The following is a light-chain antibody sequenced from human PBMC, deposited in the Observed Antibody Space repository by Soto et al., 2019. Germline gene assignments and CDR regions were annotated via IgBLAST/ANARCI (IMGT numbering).Light chain of an antibody. V-gene: IGKV3-20*01. CDR1: QSISSSY. Sequence: EIGVTQSPCTLSLSTGERATLSCRASQSISSSYLAWYQQKPGQAPRLLIYGASSRATGIPDRFSGTGSGTDFTLTISRLEPEDFAVYYCQQYDRSPKTFGQGTKVAIK. J-gene: IGKJ1*01. CDR2: GAS. CDR3: QQYDRSPKT.